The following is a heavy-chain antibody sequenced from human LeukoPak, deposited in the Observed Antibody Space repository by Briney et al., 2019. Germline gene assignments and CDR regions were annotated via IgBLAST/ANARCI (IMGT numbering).Heavy chain of an antibody. Sequence: PSETLSLTCTVSGGSISSYYWSWIRQPPGKGLEWIGSISYSGSTNYNPSLKSRVTMSVDRSRNQFSLKLNSVTAADTAVYYCARHIDNGWYAFWGQGTLVTVSS. D-gene: IGHD6-19*01. CDR2: ISYSGST. CDR3: ARHIDNGWYAF. CDR1: GGSISSYY. V-gene: IGHV4-59*08. J-gene: IGHJ4*02.